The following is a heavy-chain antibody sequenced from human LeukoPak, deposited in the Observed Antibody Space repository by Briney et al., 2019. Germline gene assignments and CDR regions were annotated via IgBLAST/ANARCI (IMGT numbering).Heavy chain of an antibody. CDR3: ARDRCSGGTCYSHPSYFDL. J-gene: IGHJ4*02. D-gene: IGHD2-15*01. Sequence: GGSLRLSCAASGFTFSTYSMNWVRQAPGQGLEWVASFSTTNFYIYYADSVQGRFTISRDNAKNSLYFEMNSLRADDTAVYYCARDRCSGGTCYSHPSYFDLWGQGTLVTVSS. V-gene: IGHV3-21*01. CDR1: GFTFSTYS. CDR2: FSTTNFYI.